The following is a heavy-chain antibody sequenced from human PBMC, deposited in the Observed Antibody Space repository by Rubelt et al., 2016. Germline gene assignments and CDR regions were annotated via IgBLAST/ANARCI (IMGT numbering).Heavy chain of an antibody. J-gene: IGHJ3*02. V-gene: IGHV3-7*01. CDR1: GFTFSSYW. Sequence: EVQLVESGGGLVQPGGSLRLSCAASGFTFSSYWMSWVRPAPGKGLEWVANIQQDGSEKYYVDSVKGRFTISRDNAKNSLYLQMNSLRAEDTAVYYCARGKCSSTSCYRIDAFDIWGQGTMVTVSS. D-gene: IGHD2-2*02. CDR2: IQQDGSEK. CDR3: ARGKCSSTSCYRIDAFDI.